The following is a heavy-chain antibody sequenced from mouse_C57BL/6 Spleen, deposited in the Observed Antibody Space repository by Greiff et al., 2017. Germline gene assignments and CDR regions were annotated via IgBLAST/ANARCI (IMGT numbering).Heavy chain of an antibody. J-gene: IGHJ4*01. D-gene: IGHD1-1*01. CDR1: GFTFSDYG. V-gene: IGHV5-17*01. CDR2: ISSGSSTI. Sequence: VKVVESGGGLVKPGGSLKLSCAASGFTFSDYGMHWVRQAPEKGLEWVAYISSGSSTIYYADTVKGRFTISRDNAKNTLFLQMTSLRSEDTAMYYCARLDYYGSSYYYAMDYWGQGTSVTVSS. CDR3: ARLDYYGSSYYYAMDY.